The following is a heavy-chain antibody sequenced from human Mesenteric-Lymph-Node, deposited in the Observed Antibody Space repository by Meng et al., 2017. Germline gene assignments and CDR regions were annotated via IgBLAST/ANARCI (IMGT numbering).Heavy chain of an antibody. V-gene: IGHV3-7*01. Sequence: GESLKISCAVSGFTFTSYWMSWVRQAPGKGLEWVANINQDGSEKYYVDSVKGRFTISRDNDRNSPYLQMNSLRAEDTAVYYCARDFILTGYYNYYYGMDVWGQGTTVTVSS. CDR1: GFTFTSYW. J-gene: IGHJ6*02. CDR3: ARDFILTGYYNYYYGMDV. D-gene: IGHD3-9*01. CDR2: INQDGSEK.